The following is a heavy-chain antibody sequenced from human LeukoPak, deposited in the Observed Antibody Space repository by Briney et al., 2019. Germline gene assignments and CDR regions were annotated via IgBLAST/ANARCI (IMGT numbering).Heavy chain of an antibody. CDR2: INHSGST. CDR3: ARGWSRTGTTMDD. J-gene: IGHJ4*02. CDR1: GGSFSGYY. Sequence: SETLSLTCAVYGGSFSGYYWSWIRQPPGKGLEWIGEINHSGSTNYNPSLKSRVTISVDTSKNQFSLKLSSVTAADTAVYYCARGWSRTGTTMDDWGQGTLVTVSS. D-gene: IGHD1-7*01. V-gene: IGHV4-34*01.